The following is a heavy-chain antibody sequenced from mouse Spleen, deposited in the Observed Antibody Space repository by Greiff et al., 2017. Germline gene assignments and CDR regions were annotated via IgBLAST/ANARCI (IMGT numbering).Heavy chain of an antibody. CDR1: GYTFTDYY. Sequence: VQLQQSGPELVKPGASVKISCKASGYTFTDYYMNWVKQSHGKSLEWIGDINPNNGGTSYNQKFKGKATLTVDKSSRPAYMELRSLTSEDSAGYYCARYRDLTDFDVWGARDTGTVPS. CDR3: ARYRDLTDFDV. CDR2: INPNNGGT. V-gene: IGHV1-26*01. J-gene: IGHJ1*01.